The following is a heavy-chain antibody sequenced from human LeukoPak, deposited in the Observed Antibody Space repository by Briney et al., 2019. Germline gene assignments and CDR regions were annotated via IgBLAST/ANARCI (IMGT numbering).Heavy chain of an antibody. V-gene: IGHV7-4-1*02. D-gene: IGHD3-22*01. Sequence: ASVKVSCKASGYTFTSYAMNWVRQAPGQGLEWMGWINTNTGNPTSAQGFTGRFVFSLDISVSTAYLQISSLKAEDTAVYYCAIDTSGYSTNDYWGQGTLVTVSS. CDR3: AIDTSGYSTNDY. J-gene: IGHJ4*02. CDR2: INTNTGNP. CDR1: GYTFTSYA.